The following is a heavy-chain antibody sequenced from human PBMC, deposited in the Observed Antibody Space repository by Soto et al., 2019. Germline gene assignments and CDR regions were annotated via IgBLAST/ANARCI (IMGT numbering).Heavy chain of an antibody. D-gene: IGHD5-12*01. CDR2: INHSGST. J-gene: IGHJ6*03. CDR3: ARGKYWGIVATITDYYYYMDV. V-gene: IGHV4-34*01. Sequence: SETLSVTCAVDGGSFSGYCWSWIRQPTGKGLEWIGEINHSGSTNYNPSLKSRVTISVDTSKNQFSLKLSSVTAADTAVYYCARGKYWGIVATITDYYYYMDVWGKGTTVTVSS. CDR1: GGSFSGYC.